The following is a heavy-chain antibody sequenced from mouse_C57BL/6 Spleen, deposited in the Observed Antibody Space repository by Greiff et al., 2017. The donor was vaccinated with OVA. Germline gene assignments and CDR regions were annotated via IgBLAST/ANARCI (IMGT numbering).Heavy chain of an antibody. CDR1: GYTFTDYY. Sequence: EVQLQQSGPELVKPGASVKISCKASGYTFTDYYMNWVKQSHGKSLEWIGDINPNNGGTSYNQKFKGKATLTVDKSSSTAYMELRSLTSEDSAVYYCARGTYDGGHFDYWGQGTTLTVSS. D-gene: IGHD2-12*01. CDR3: ARGTYDGGHFDY. CDR2: INPNNGGT. V-gene: IGHV1-26*01. J-gene: IGHJ2*01.